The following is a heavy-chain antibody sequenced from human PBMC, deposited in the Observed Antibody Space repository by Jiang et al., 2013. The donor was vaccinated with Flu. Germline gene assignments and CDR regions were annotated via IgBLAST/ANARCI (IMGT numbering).Heavy chain of an antibody. J-gene: IGHJ4*02. D-gene: IGHD3-22*01. Sequence: FTFSSYAMHWVRQAPGKGLEWVAVISYDGSNQYYADSVKGRFTISRDNSKNTLFLQMNSLRPEDTAVYYCARVKVVVVITIPIDYWGRGTLVTVSS. CDR2: ISYDGSNQ. CDR3: ARVKVVVVITIPIDY. V-gene: IGHV3-30*04. CDR1: FTFSSYA.